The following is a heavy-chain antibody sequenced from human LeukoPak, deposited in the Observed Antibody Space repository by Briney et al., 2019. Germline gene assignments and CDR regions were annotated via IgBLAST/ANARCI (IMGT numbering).Heavy chain of an antibody. Sequence: SETLSLTCTVSGGSIRSYYWSWIRQPPGKGLEWIGYIYYSGSTNYNPSLKSRVTLSVDTSKNQFSLKLSSVTAADTAVYYCATNIVGAAGDAFDIWGQGTMVTVAS. CDR1: GGSIRSYY. J-gene: IGHJ3*02. CDR2: IYYSGST. CDR3: ATNIVGAAGDAFDI. V-gene: IGHV4-59*01. D-gene: IGHD1-26*01.